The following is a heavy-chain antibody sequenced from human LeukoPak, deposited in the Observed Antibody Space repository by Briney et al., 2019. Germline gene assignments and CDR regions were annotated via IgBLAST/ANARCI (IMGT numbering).Heavy chain of an antibody. D-gene: IGHD3-16*01. CDR1: GYSFTGYY. CDR3: ASWGRGSYSFHYFDY. V-gene: IGHV1-2*02. J-gene: IGHJ4*02. CDR2: INPNSGGT. Sequence: ASVKVSCKASGYSFTGYYMHWVRQAPGQGLEWMGWINPNSGGTNYPQRFQGRVTMTRDTSISTAYMELSRLTSDDTAVYYCASWGRGSYSFHYFDYWGQGTLVTVSS.